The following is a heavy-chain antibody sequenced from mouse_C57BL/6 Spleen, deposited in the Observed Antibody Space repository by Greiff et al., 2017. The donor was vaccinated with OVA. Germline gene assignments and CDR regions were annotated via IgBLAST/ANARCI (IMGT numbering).Heavy chain of an antibody. D-gene: IGHD2-4*01. CDR3: NPYYERGFDY. J-gene: IGHJ2*01. CDR1: GYTFTSYG. CDR2: IYPRSGNT. Sequence: QVQLQQSGAELARPGASVKLSCKASGYTFTSYGISWVKQRTGQGLEWIGEIYPRSGNTYYNEKFKGKATLTADKSSSTGYMQLSSLTSEDSAVYFCNPYYERGFDYWGQGTTLTVSS. V-gene: IGHV1-81*01.